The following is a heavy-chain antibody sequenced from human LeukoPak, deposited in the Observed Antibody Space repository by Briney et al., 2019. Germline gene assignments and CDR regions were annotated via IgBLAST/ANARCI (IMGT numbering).Heavy chain of an antibody. CDR2: IIPILGIA. D-gene: IGHD5-24*01. CDR3: AGGQMATITPLFDY. J-gene: IGHJ4*02. Sequence: GASVKVSCKASGGTFSSYAISWVRQAPGQGLEWMGRIIPILGIANYAQKFQGRVMITADKSTSTAYMELSSLRSEDTAVYYCAGGQMATITPLFDYWGQGTLVTVSS. V-gene: IGHV1-69*04. CDR1: GGTFSSYA.